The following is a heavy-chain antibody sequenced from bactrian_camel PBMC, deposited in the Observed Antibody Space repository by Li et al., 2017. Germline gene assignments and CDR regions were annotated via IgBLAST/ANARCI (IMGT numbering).Heavy chain of an antibody. V-gene: IGHV3-3*01. J-gene: IGHJ6*01. CDR3: AADLASGAYCFSSGRIA. Sequence: HVQLVESGGGSALAGGSVRLSCAASGYTFNTYSWFRQSPGKEREEVAEIRASGAPRYLVDSVKGRFTISRDNAKNTVNLQMDHLKPEDTGMYYCAADLASGAYCFSSGRIAWGQGTQVTVS. CDR1: GYTFNTY. CDR2: IRASGAPR. D-gene: IGHD2*01.